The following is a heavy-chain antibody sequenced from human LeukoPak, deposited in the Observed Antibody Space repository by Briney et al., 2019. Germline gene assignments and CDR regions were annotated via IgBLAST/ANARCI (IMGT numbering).Heavy chain of an antibody. J-gene: IGHJ5*02. CDR3: AREEGGWFDP. CDR1: GFTFSSYS. V-gene: IGHV3-21*01. Sequence: GGSRRLSCAASGFTFSSYSMNWVRQAPGKGLEWVSSISSSSSYIYYADLVKGRFTISRDNAKNSLYLQMNSLRAEDTAVYYCAREEGGWFDPWGQGTLVTVSS. D-gene: IGHD3-16*01. CDR2: ISSSSSYI.